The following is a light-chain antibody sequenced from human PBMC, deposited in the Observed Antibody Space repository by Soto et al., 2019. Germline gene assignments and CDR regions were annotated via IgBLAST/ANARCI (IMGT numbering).Light chain of an antibody. CDR3: QQRSNWPYT. CDR2: DAS. V-gene: IGKV3-11*01. J-gene: IGKJ2*01. Sequence: EIVLTQSPPTLSLSPGERATLSCRASQSVSSYLAWYQQKPGQAPRLLIYDASNRATGIPARFSGSGSGTDFTLTTSSLEPEDCAVYYCQQRSNWPYTFGQGTKLEIK. CDR1: QSVSSY.